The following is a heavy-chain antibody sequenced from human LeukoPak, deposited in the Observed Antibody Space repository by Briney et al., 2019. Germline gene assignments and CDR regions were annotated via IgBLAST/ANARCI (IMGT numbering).Heavy chain of an antibody. CDR3: ARLPTVVTRVAFDI. Sequence: PSETLSLTCTVSGGSVSSNSYSWGWIRQPPGKGLEWIGRIYTSGSTNYNPSLKSRVTMSIDTSKGQFSLKLSSVTAADTAVYYCARLPTVVTRVAFDIWGQGTMVTVSS. D-gene: IGHD4-23*01. J-gene: IGHJ3*02. V-gene: IGHV4-39*07. CDR1: GGSVSSNSYS. CDR2: IYTSGST.